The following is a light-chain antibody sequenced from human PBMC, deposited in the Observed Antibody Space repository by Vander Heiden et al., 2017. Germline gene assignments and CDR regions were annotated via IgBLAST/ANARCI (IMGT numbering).Light chain of an antibody. V-gene: IGKV3-11*01. CDR2: AAS. Sequence: EIVFTQSPATLTLSPGEVATLSCRASQSVSSYLAWYQQKPGQAPRLLIYAASIRATGIPARFSGSASGTDFTLTISSQAPEAFTVYYCQRRSNWPTAFGHGTSVDIK. CDR1: QSVSSY. CDR3: QRRSNWPTA. J-gene: IGKJ3*01.